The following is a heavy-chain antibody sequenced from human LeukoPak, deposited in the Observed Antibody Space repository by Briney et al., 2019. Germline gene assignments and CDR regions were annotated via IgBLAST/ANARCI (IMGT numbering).Heavy chain of an antibody. CDR1: GFTFKNYA. J-gene: IGHJ1*01. V-gene: IGHV3-23*01. Sequence: GGSLTLSCAASGFTFKNYAMSWVRQTPGKGLEWVSAISDNDGSTYYTDSVKGRFTISRDNSKDTVYLQMNNLRAADTALYFCVRHDSYIPFWGQGSLVTVSS. CDR2: ISDNDGST. D-gene: IGHD5-18*01. CDR3: VRHDSYIPF.